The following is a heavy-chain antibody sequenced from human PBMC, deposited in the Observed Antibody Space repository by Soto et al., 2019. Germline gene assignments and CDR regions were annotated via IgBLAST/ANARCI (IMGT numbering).Heavy chain of an antibody. CDR2: IIPIFGAA. J-gene: IGHJ6*02. CDR1: GGTLSSYA. CDR3: ASVETQRYYYGMDV. Sequence: ASVKVSCKASGGTLSSYAISWARQAPGQGLEWMGGIIPIFGAADYAQKFQGRVTITADESTSTAYMELSSLRSEDTAVYYCASVETQRYYYGMDVWGQGTTVTVSS. V-gene: IGHV1-69*13. D-gene: IGHD2-15*01.